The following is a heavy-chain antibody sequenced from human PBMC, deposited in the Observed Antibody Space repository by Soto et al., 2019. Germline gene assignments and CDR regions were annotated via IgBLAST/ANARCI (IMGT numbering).Heavy chain of an antibody. Sequence: QVQLVQSGAEVKKPGSSVKVSCKASGGTFSSYAISWVRQAPGQGLEWMGGIIPIFGTANYAQKFQGRVRITADKSTSTAYMELSSLRSEDTAVYYCARVVPAAIVAAGGGYFDYWGQGTLVTVSS. D-gene: IGHD2-2*02. CDR2: IIPIFGTA. J-gene: IGHJ4*02. V-gene: IGHV1-69*06. CDR1: GGTFSSYA. CDR3: ARVVPAAIVAAGGGYFDY.